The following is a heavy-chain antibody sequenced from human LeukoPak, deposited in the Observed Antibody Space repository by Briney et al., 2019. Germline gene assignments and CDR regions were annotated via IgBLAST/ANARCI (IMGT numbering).Heavy chain of an antibody. J-gene: IGHJ4*02. CDR2: ISSSGSTI. CDR1: GFTFSSYE. V-gene: IGHV3-48*03. Sequence: GGSLRLSCAASGFTFSSYEMNWVRQAPGKGPEWVSYISSSGSTIYYADSVKGRFTISRDNAKNSLYLQMNSLRAEDTAVYYCARDLNYDFWSGYYIGRIFDYWGQGTLVTVSS. CDR3: ARDLNYDFWSGYYIGRIFDY. D-gene: IGHD3-3*01.